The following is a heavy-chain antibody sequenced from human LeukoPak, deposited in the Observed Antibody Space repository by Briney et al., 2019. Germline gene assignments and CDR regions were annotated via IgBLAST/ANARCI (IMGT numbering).Heavy chain of an antibody. J-gene: IGHJ4*02. Sequence: ASVKVSCKASGYTFTKYWISWMRPAPGQGLEWMGWISGDNGNTKYARRVQGRVTMYTDTPATTAYMGLGSLTSDSTAIYYWARSPLAGATRVDYWGRGTLVSVSS. D-gene: IGHD1-26*01. CDR1: GYTFTKYW. CDR3: ARSPLAGATRVDY. CDR2: ISGDNGNT. V-gene: IGHV1-18*01.